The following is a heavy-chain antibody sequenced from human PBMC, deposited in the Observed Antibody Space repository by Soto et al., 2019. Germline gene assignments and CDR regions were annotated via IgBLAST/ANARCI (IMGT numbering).Heavy chain of an antibody. CDR2: IYYSGST. CDR3: ARDPLGTPFGYFKY. D-gene: IGHD3-16*01. Sequence: QAQLQESGPGLVKPSQTLSLTCTVSGGSISSGGYYWSWIRQHPGKGLEWIGNIYYSGSTYYNPSVKGRVTISVDTSKNQFSLKLSSVTAAATAVYYCARDPLGTPFGYFKYWGQGTLVNVSS. J-gene: IGHJ4*02. CDR1: GGSISSGGYY. V-gene: IGHV4-31*03.